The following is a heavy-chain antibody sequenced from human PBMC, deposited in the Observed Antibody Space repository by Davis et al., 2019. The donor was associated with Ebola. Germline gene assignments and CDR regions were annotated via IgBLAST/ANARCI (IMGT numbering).Heavy chain of an antibody. Sequence: GESLKISCAASGFTVSSNYMSWVRQAPGKGLEWVSYISSSGSTIYYADSVKGRFTISRDNAKNSLYLQMNSLRAEDTAVYYCARDLIVVVVAATDDAFDIWGQGTMVTVSS. V-gene: IGHV3-11*04. CDR1: GFTVSSNY. J-gene: IGHJ3*02. CDR3: ARDLIVVVVAATDDAFDI. CDR2: ISSSGSTI. D-gene: IGHD2-15*01.